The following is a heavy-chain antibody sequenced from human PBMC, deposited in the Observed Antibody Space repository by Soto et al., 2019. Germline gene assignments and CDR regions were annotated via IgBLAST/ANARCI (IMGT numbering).Heavy chain of an antibody. D-gene: IGHD6-13*01. CDR2: IYAGGGP. Sequence: GGSLRLSCAASGFTFSSYAMSWVRQTPGKGLEWVSIIYAGGGPSYADSLRGRSLNSRDNSKNTLYLHMKSLRAEDTAVYYCARGSAAIEGRNAYLDYWGQGTLVTVSS. CDR3: ARGSAAIEGRNAYLDY. V-gene: IGHV3-66*01. J-gene: IGHJ4*02. CDR1: GFTFSSYA.